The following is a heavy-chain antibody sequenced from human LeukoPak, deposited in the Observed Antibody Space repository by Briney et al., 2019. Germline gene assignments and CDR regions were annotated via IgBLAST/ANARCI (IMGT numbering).Heavy chain of an antibody. V-gene: IGHV3-48*03. CDR1: GFTFSNYA. CDR3: ARYSSSDAFDI. Sequence: GGSLRLSCAASGFTFSNYAMSWVRQAPGKGLEWISYISSSGSTIYYADSVKGRFTISRDNAKNSLYLQMNSLRAEDTAVYYCARYSSSDAFDIWGQGTMVTVSS. CDR2: ISSSGSTI. D-gene: IGHD6-6*01. J-gene: IGHJ3*02.